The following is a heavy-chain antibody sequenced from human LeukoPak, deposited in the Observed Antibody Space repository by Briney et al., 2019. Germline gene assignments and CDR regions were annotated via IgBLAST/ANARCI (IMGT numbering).Heavy chain of an antibody. CDR2: ISGSGGST. Sequence: GGSLRLSCAASGFTFSSYAMSWVRQAPGKGLEWVSAISGSGGSTYYADSVKGRFTISRDNSKNTLYLQMDSLRAEDTAVYYCAKDPRGDGYNQEDYWGQGTLVTVSS. J-gene: IGHJ4*02. D-gene: IGHD5-24*01. CDR3: AKDPRGDGYNQEDY. V-gene: IGHV3-23*01. CDR1: GFTFSSYA.